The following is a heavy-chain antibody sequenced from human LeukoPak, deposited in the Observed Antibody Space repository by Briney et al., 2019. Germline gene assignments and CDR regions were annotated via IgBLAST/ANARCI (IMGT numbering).Heavy chain of an antibody. CDR2: INHSGST. J-gene: IGHJ4*02. D-gene: IGHD2-21*02. V-gene: IGHV4-34*01. Sequence: SETLSLTCAVYGGSFSGYYWSWIRQPPGKGLEWIGEINHSGSTNYNPSLKSRVTISVDTSKNQFSLKLGSVTAADTAVHYCARGGVTLTYWGQGTLVTVSS. CDR3: ARGGVTLTY. CDR1: GGSFSGYY.